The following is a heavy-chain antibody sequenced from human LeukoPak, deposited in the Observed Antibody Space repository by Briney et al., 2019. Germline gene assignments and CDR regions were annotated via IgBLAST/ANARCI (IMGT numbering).Heavy chain of an antibody. Sequence: SETLSLTCTVSGGSISSGGYYWSWIRQHPGKGLEWIGYIYYSGSTYYNPSLKSRVTISVDTSKNQFSLKLRSVTAADTAMYYCARKYCSGGDCYSNYWGQGTLVTVSS. V-gene: IGHV4-31*03. CDR3: ARKYCSGGDCYSNY. CDR1: GGSISSGGYY. CDR2: IYYSGST. D-gene: IGHD2-15*01. J-gene: IGHJ4*02.